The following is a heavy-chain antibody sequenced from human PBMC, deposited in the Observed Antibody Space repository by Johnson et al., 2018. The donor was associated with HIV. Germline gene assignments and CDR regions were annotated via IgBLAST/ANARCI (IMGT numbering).Heavy chain of an antibody. V-gene: IGHV3-30*02. CDR1: GFTFSSYG. J-gene: IGHJ3*02. D-gene: IGHD3-22*01. Sequence: QVQLVESGGGLVQPGGSLRLSCAASGFTFSSYGMHWVRQAPGKGLEWVAFIRYDGSNKYYADSMRGRLTISRDNSKNTVYLQINSLRAGDTAVYYCARGKGWLDAFDMWGQGTMVTVSS. CDR2: IRYDGSNK. CDR3: ARGKGWLDAFDM.